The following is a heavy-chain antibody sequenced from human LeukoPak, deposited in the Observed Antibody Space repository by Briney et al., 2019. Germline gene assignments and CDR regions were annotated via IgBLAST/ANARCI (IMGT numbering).Heavy chain of an antibody. D-gene: IGHD6-13*01. V-gene: IGHV4-38-2*02. J-gene: IGHJ4*02. CDR2: IYHSGST. Sequence: SETLSLTCTVSGYSISSGYYWGWIRQPPGKGLEWIGSIYHSGSTYYNPSLKSRVTISVDTSKNQFSLKLSSVTAADTAVYYCARVSTYSSSLLFDYWGQGTLVTVSS. CDR1: GYSISSGYY. CDR3: ARVSTYSSSLLFDY.